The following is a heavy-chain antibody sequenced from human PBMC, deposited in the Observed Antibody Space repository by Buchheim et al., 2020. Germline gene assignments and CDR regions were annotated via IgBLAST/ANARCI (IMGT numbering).Heavy chain of an antibody. V-gene: IGHV3-73*02. CDR2: IRSKANSYAT. D-gene: IGHD2-2*01. CDR1: GFTFSGSA. CDR3: TRLFVYCSSTSCYRGGIYYFDY. J-gene: IGHJ4*02. Sequence: EVQLVESGGGLVQPGGSLKLSCAASGFTFSGSAMHWVRQASGKGLEWVGRIRSKANSYATAYAASVKGRFTISRDDSKNTAYLQMNSLKTEDTAVYYCTRLFVYCSSTSCYRGGIYYFDYWGQGTL.